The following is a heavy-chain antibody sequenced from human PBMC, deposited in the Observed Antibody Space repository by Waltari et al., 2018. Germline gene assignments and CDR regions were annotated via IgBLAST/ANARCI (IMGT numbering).Heavy chain of an antibody. CDR2: ISDSGATT. V-gene: IGHV3-23*01. D-gene: IGHD2-2*01. CDR1: GFAFDHFY. CDR3: ATYGQSPRNDQ. J-gene: IGHJ1*01. Sequence: EVQLLESGGGLEQPGGSLRLSWAAFGFAFDHFYMTWVRQAPGRGLEWVSAISDSGATTYYADSVKGRFTISRDNYKKMLYLQMSSLRVDDTAVYYCATYGQSPRNDQWGQGTQLTVSS.